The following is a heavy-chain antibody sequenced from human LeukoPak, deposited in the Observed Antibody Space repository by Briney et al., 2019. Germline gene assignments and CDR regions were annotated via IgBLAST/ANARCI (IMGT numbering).Heavy chain of an antibody. J-gene: IGHJ4*02. CDR2: IKEDGSEK. CDR3: ARRPFGADY. V-gene: IGHV3-7*01. Sequence: GGSLRLSCAASGFTFSNYWLGWVRQPPGKGLQWVANIKEDGSEKYYVDSVKGRFTISRDNAKNSVYLQMNSLRVEDTAVYYCARRPFGADYWGQGTLVTVSS. D-gene: IGHD3-10*01. CDR1: GFTFSNYW.